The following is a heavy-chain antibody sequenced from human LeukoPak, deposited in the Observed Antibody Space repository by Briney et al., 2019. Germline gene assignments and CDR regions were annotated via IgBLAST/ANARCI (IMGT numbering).Heavy chain of an antibody. CDR2: IYNSGDT. Sequence: SETLSLTCIVSGASINNFYWSWIPQPPGAGLEWVGHIYNSGDTSYNPSLKTRVTMSVDTSKNQFSLRLRSVAAADTAVYYCARHSGGFPVAPYYLDYWGLGTLVTVSS. CDR3: ARHSGGFPVAPYYLDY. D-gene: IGHD2-15*01. V-gene: IGHV4-59*08. J-gene: IGHJ4*02. CDR1: GASINNFY.